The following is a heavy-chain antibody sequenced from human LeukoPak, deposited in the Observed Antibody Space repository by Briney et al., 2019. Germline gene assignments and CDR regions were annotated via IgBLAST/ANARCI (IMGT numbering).Heavy chain of an antibody. V-gene: IGHV3-23*01. CDR2: ISGSGGST. D-gene: IGHD6-13*01. CDR3: AKPIAPSRYYYYGMDV. CDR1: GFTFSSYA. Sequence: GGSLRLSCAASGFTFSSYAMSWVRQAPGKGLEWISAISGSGGSTYYADSVKGRFTISRDNSKNTLYLQMNSLRAEDTAVYYCAKPIAPSRYYYYGMDVWGQGTTVTVSS. J-gene: IGHJ6*02.